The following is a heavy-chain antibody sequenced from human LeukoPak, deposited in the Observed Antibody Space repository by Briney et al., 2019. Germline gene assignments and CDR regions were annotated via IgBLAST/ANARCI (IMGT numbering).Heavy chain of an antibody. J-gene: IGHJ4*02. Sequence: PSETLSLTCTVSGGSISSSSYYWGWIRQPPGKGLEWIGSIYYSGSTYYNPSLKSRVTISVDTSKNQFSLKLSSVTAADTAVYYCADYGDYGSFDYWGQGTLVTVSS. D-gene: IGHD4-17*01. CDR1: GGSISSSSYY. CDR3: ADYGDYGSFDY. CDR2: IYYSGST. V-gene: IGHV4-39*01.